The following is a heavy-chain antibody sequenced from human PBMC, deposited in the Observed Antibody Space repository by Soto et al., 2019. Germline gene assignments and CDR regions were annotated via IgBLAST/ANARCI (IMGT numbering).Heavy chain of an antibody. CDR1: GFTVSNNY. Sequence: EVQLVESGGGLIQPGGSLRLSCAVSGFTVSNNYMSWVRQAPGKGLEGVSVIYSGGYTAYGDSVKGRFTISRDNSKNTLDLKMNTRGPDDTAVFYWAPRPGGGGYWGQGTLVTVSS. J-gene: IGHJ4*02. CDR3: APRPGGGGY. D-gene: IGHD3-10*01. CDR2: IYSGGYT. V-gene: IGHV3-53*01.